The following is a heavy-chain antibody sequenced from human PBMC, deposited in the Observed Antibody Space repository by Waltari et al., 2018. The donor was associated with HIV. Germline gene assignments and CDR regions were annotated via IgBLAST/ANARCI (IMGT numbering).Heavy chain of an antibody. Sequence: EVQLVESGGGLVQHGGSLSLSCAASGFTFSSIWISWVGQAPGKGLEWVANIKQDGSEKYYVDSVKGRFTISRDNAKNSLYLQMNSLRAEDTAVYYCARCGSYDSFDYWGQGTLVTVSS. D-gene: IGHD1-26*01. J-gene: IGHJ4*02. CDR1: GFTFSSIW. CDR3: ARCGSYDSFDY. CDR2: IKQDGSEK. V-gene: IGHV3-7*01.